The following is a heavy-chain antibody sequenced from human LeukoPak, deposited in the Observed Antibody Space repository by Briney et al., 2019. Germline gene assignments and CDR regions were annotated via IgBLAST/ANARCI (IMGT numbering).Heavy chain of an antibody. J-gene: IGHJ4*02. Sequence: GGSLRLSCGASGFIFSDYYMSWIRQAPGKGLGWISYISSSGTPKYYADSVKGRFTISRDNAKKSLFLQMNSLRDEDTAVYYCVRDDGHHWFDFWGQGTLVTVSS. CDR1: GFIFSDYY. V-gene: IGHV3-11*01. CDR2: ISSSGTPK. D-gene: IGHD1-1*01. CDR3: VRDDGHHWFDF.